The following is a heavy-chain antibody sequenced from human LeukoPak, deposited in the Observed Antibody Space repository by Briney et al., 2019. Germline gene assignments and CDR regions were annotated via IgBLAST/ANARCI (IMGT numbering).Heavy chain of an antibody. CDR3: ARDVVATSSPFDY. V-gene: IGHV3-11*01. D-gene: IGHD5-12*01. Sequence: GGSLRPSCAASGFTFSDYYMSWIRQAPGKGLEWVSYISSSGSTIYYADSVKGRFTISRDNAKNSLYLQMNSLRAEDTAVYYCARDVVATSSPFDYWGQGTLVTVSS. CDR2: ISSSGSTI. J-gene: IGHJ4*02. CDR1: GFTFSDYY.